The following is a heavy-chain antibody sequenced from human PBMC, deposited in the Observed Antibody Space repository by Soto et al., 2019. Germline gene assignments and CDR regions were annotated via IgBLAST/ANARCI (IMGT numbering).Heavy chain of an antibody. D-gene: IGHD4-17*01. CDR1: DGSMNSDSYY. J-gene: IGHJ4*02. CDR2: INYSGTT. CDR3: ARGRRSTGVGY. V-gene: IGHV4-39*01. Sequence: SETLSLTCSVSDGSMNSDSYYWGWIRQPPGKGLEWIGVINYSGTTFHNVSLKSRVTMSVGSSRNQLSLKLTSVTAADTAVYYCARGRRSTGVGYWGQGTLVTVSS.